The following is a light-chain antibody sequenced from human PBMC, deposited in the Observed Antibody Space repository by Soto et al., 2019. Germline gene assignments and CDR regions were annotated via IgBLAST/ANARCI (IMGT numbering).Light chain of an antibody. CDR3: QSYDTSLSGVI. CDR2: NDD. Sequence: QSVLTQSPSASGTPGQRITISCSGSGSNIGPNYVYWFQQFPGTAPKLLIYNDDQRPSGVPDRFSASKSGTSASLAITGLQGEDEANYYCQSYDTSLSGVIFGAGTKLTVL. V-gene: IGLV1-47*02. CDR1: GSNIGPNY. J-gene: IGLJ2*01.